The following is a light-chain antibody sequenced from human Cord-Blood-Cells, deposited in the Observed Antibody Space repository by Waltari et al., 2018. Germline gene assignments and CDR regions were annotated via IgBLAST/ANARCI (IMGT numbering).Light chain of an antibody. CDR3: SSYAGSNNFVV. Sequence: QSALTQPPSASGSPGQSVTISCTGTSSDVGGYNYVSWYQQHPGKAPNLMIYEVSQRPSGVPDRFSGSKSGNTASLTVSGLQAGDEADYYCSSYAGSNNFVVFGGGTKLTVL. J-gene: IGLJ2*01. CDR2: EVS. CDR1: SSDVGGYNY. V-gene: IGLV2-8*01.